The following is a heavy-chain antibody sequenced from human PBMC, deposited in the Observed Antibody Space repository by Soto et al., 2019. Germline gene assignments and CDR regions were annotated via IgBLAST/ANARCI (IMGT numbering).Heavy chain of an antibody. CDR3: VMVDNYVTPTPQDV. V-gene: IGHV1-18*01. CDR2: ISPYTGNT. J-gene: IGHJ6*02. D-gene: IGHD3-16*01. Sequence: QVQLVQSGDEVKKPGASVKVSCKASGYIFVNYGIAWVRQAPGQRLEWMGWISPYTGNTHSATTVQGRLTMTTDTSTGTAYLDLGSLTSEDTAVYYCVMVDNYVTPTPQDVWGQGTTVTVSS. CDR1: GYIFVNYG.